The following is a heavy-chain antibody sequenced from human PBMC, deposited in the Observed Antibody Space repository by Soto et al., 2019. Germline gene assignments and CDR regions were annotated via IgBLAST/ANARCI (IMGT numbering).Heavy chain of an antibody. CDR3: ARGGRSSYDFWSGPTGAKWFDP. D-gene: IGHD3-3*01. J-gene: IGHJ5*02. Sequence: GASVKVSCKAFGYTFTIYYIHWVRQAPGQGLEWMGIINPSGGRTDYAQKFQGRVTMTRDTSTSTVYMDLSSLRSEDTAVYYCARGGRSSYDFWSGPTGAKWFDPWGQGTLVTAPQ. CDR1: GYTFTIYY. CDR2: INPSGGRT. V-gene: IGHV1-46*01.